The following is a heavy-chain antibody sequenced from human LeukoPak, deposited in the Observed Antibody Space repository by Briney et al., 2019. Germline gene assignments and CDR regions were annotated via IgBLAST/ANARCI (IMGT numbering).Heavy chain of an antibody. Sequence: PSETLSLTCTVSGGSISSYYWSWIRQPPGKGLEWTGYIYYSGSTNYNPSLKSRVTISVDTSKNQFSLKLSSVTAADTAVYYCARDHGGNYYDSSGRLDVWGQGTTVTVSS. J-gene: IGHJ6*02. CDR2: IYYSGST. CDR1: GGSISSYY. CDR3: ARDHGGNYYDSSGRLDV. V-gene: IGHV4-59*01. D-gene: IGHD3-22*01.